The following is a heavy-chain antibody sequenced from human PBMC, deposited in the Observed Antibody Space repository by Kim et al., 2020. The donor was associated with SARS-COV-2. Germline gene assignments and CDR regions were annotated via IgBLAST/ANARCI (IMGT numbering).Heavy chain of an antibody. Sequence: GGSLRLSCVTSGFPFSDYSMNWVRQAPGKGLEWIASTSGSSSYKYYAESIKGRFTISRDNAKNSLYLQMNDLSADDTAVYFCARDYYGTGSLGYWGQGAL. CDR3: ARDYYGTGSLGY. CDR1: GFPFSDYS. CDR2: TSGSSSYK. J-gene: IGHJ4*02. V-gene: IGHV3-21*01. D-gene: IGHD3-10*01.